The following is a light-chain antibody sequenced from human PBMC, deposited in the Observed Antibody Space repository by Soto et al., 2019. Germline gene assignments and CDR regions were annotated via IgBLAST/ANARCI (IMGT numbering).Light chain of an antibody. CDR2: AAS. J-gene: IGKJ1*01. Sequence: AIRMTQSPSSLSASTGDRVTITCRASQGISSYLAWYQQKPGKAPKGLIYAASSLQSGVPSRFSGSGSGTDFTLTISCLQSEDFATYYCQQYYTYPRTFGQGTKVEIK. CDR3: QQYYTYPRT. CDR1: QGISSY. V-gene: IGKV1-8*01.